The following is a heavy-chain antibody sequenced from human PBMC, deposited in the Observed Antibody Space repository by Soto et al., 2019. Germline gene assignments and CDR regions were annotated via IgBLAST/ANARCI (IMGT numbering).Heavy chain of an antibody. CDR2: IYPGDSDT. J-gene: IGHJ6*03. Sequence: PGESLKISCKGSGYSFTSYWIGWVRQMPGKGLEWMGIIYPGDSDTRYSPSFQGQVTISADKSISTAYLQWSSLKASDTAMYYCVRRATVTTDLGYYYYMDVWGKGTTVTVSS. V-gene: IGHV5-51*01. CDR3: VRRATVTTDLGYYYYMDV. D-gene: IGHD4-4*01. CDR1: GYSFTSYW.